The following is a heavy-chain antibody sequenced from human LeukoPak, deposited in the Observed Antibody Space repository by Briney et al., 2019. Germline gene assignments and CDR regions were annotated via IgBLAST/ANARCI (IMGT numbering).Heavy chain of an antibody. Sequence: SETLSLTCTFSGGSMRSYYWGWIRQPAGKGLEWIGHISTSGTTNYNPSLKSRVTVSIDMSKNQFSLRLSSVTAADTAAYYCARENYDSSYGMDVWGQGTTVTVSS. V-gene: IGHV4-4*07. CDR1: GGSMRSYY. CDR2: ISTSGTT. CDR3: ARENYDSSYGMDV. D-gene: IGHD3-22*01. J-gene: IGHJ6*02.